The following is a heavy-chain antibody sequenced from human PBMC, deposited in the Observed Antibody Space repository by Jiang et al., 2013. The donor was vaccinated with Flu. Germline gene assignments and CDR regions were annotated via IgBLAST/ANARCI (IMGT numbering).Heavy chain of an antibody. D-gene: IGHD4-17*01. Sequence: GSGLVKPSETLSLTCSVSGYSITSGNYWGWIRQPPGKGLEWMGAIHHSGSAYYTPSLKSRLTISVDTSKNQFSLKVTSVTAADTAVYFCARDIGYGAQSHWGQGILVTVSS. CDR3: ARDIGYGAQSH. CDR2: IHHSGSA. CDR1: GYSITSGNY. J-gene: IGHJ4*02. V-gene: IGHV4-38-2*02.